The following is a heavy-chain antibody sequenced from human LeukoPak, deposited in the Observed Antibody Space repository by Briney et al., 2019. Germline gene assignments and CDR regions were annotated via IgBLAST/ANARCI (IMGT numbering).Heavy chain of an antibody. CDR1: GFTFSTYW. J-gene: IGHJ6*04. CDR3: AELGITMIGGV. Sequence: GGSLRLSCAASGFTFSTYWMSWVRQAPGKGLEWVANIKQDGTQKYYVDSVKGRFTISRDNAKNSLYLQMNSLRAEDTAVYYCAELGITMIGGVWGKGTTVTISS. V-gene: IGHV3-7*01. CDR2: IKQDGTQK. D-gene: IGHD3-10*02.